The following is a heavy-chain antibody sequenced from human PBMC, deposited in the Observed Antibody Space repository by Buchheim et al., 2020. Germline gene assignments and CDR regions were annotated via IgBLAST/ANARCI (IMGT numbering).Heavy chain of an antibody. CDR2: IKQDGSEK. V-gene: IGHV3-7*01. CDR1: GFTFSSYW. J-gene: IGHJ4*02. CDR3: ARGDSLRGWLLLPSPFDY. Sequence: EVQLVESGGGLVQPGGSLRLSCAASGFTFSSYWMSWVRQAPGKGLEWVANIKQDGSEKYYVDSVKGRFTISRDKAKNSLYLQMNSLRAEDTAVYYCARGDSLRGWLLLPSPFDYWGQGTL. D-gene: IGHD3-22*01.